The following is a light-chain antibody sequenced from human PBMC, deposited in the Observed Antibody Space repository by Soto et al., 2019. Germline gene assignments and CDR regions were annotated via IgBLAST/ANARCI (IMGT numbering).Light chain of an antibody. CDR3: QLYGSSPPYT. J-gene: IGKJ2*01. V-gene: IGKV3-20*01. CDR2: GAS. CDR1: QSVSSSY. Sequence: DIVLTQSPGTLSLSPGERATLSCRASQSVSSSYLAWYQQKPGQAPRLLIYGASSRATGIPDRSSGGGSGTDFTLTISRLEPEDFAVYYCQLYGSSPPYTFGQGTKLEIK.